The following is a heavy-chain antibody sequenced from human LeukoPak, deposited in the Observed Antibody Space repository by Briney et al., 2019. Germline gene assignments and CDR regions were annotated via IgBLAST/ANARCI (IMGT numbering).Heavy chain of an antibody. Sequence: ASVRVSFKTSGYTFTGYYMHWVRQAPGQGREWMGWINPNSGATNYAQGRVTMTRDTSISTAYMELSSLRTDDTAVYYCARAYGIQLWHHFDYWGQGTLVTVSS. D-gene: IGHD5-18*01. CDR1: GYTFTGYY. V-gene: IGHV1-2*02. CDR2: INPNSGAT. CDR3: ARAYGIQLWHHFDY. J-gene: IGHJ4*02.